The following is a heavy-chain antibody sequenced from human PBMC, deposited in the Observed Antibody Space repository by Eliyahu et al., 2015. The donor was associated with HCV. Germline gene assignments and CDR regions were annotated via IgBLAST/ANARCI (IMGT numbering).Heavy chain of an antibody. J-gene: IGHJ4*02. D-gene: IGHD5-24*01. CDR3: AREITMATIWNLLDY. Sequence: RSYAMHWVRQPPGKGLEWVAVTWHNGNYKFYEDSVKGRFTISRDNSKNTLYLQLNRLTAEDTAVYYCAREITMATIWNLLDYWGQGTLVTVSS. CDR2: TWHNGNYK. V-gene: IGHV3-33*01. CDR1: RSYA.